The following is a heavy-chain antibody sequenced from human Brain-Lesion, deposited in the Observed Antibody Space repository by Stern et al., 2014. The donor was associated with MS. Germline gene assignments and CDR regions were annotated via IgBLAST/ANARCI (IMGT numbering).Heavy chain of an antibody. CDR3: ARDQRGITIFGVVTDYYYLGMDV. CDR1: GYIFTGYY. Sequence: VQLVESGAEVKKPGASVKVSCKTSGYIFTGYYIHWVRQAPGKGLEWMAWIKPNTGGTKYAQKFRGRVTMSRDTSISTASVELSSLTSDDTAVYYCARDQRGITIFGVVTDYYYLGMDVWGQGTTVTVSS. V-gene: IGHV1-2*02. CDR2: IKPNTGGT. D-gene: IGHD3-3*01. J-gene: IGHJ6*02.